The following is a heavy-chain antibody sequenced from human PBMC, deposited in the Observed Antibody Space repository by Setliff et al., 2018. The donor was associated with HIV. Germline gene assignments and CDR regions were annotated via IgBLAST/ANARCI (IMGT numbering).Heavy chain of an antibody. CDR3: AREQVGFGPPRGMDV. V-gene: IGHV1-3*01. CDR1: GYTFSTYA. Sequence: GASVKVSCKASGYTFSTYAMHWVRQAPGQRLEWMGWINAGNGKTKYSQKFQGRVTIMRDTSASTAYMELSSLRSEDTAVYYCAREQVGFGPPRGMDVWGQGTLVTVSS. CDR2: INAGNGKT. D-gene: IGHD3-10*01. J-gene: IGHJ4*02.